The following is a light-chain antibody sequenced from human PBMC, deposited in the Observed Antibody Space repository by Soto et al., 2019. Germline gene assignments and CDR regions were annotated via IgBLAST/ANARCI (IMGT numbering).Light chain of an antibody. CDR1: QSVSSSY. V-gene: IGKV3-20*01. CDR2: GAS. CDR3: QQYGSFWT. J-gene: IGKJ1*01. Sequence: EIMLTQSPGTLSLSPGERATLSCRASQSVSSSYLAWYQQKPGQAPRLLIYGASSSATGIPDRFSGSGTGTDFTLTLSRLEPEDFAVYYCQQYGSFWTFGQGTKV.